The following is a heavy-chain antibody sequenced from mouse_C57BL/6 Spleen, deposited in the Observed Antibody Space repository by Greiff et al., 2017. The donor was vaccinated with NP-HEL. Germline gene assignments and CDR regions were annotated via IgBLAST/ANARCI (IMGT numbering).Heavy chain of an antibody. J-gene: IGHJ1*03. CDR2: IYPRSGNT. D-gene: IGHD4-1*01. CDR1: GYTFTSYG. V-gene: IGHV1-81*01. Sequence: VQLQQSGAELARPGASVKLSCKASGYTFTSYGISWVKQRTGQGLEWIGEIYPRSGNTYYNEKFKGQATLTADKSSSTAYMELRSLTSEDSAVYFCARSLLGPNWYFDVWGTGTTVTVSS. CDR3: ARSLLGPNWYFDV.